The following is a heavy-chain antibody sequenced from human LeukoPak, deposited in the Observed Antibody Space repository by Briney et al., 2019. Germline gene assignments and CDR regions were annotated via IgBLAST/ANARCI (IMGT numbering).Heavy chain of an antibody. CDR1: GYTFTSYD. V-gene: IGHV1-8*03. J-gene: IGHJ4*02. D-gene: IGHD6-13*01. Sequence: ASVKVSCKASGYTFTSYDINWVRQAPGQGLEWMGWMKPNSGNTGYAQKFQGRVTITRNTSISTAYMELSRLTSEDTAVYYCATYSSTWSLLYWGQGTLVTVSS. CDR3: ATYSSTWSLLY. CDR2: MKPNSGNT.